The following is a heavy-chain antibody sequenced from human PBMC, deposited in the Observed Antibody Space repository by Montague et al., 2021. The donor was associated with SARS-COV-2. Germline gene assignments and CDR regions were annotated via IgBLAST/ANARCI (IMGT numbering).Heavy chain of an antibody. D-gene: IGHD3-10*01. CDR3: ARGRRILLWLGELLSGGDYYGMDV. J-gene: IGHJ6*02. V-gene: IGHV4-34*01. CDR2: INHSGST. Sequence: SETLSLTCAVYGGSFSGYYWSRIRQPPGKGLEWIGEINHSGSTNYNPSLKSRVTISVDTSKNQFSLKLSSVTAADTAVYYCARGRRILLWLGELLSGGDYYGMDVWGQGTTVTVSS. CDR1: GGSFSGYY.